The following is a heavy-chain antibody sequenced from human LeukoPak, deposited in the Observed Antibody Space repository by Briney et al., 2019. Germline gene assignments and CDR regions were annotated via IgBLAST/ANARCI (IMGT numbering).Heavy chain of an antibody. D-gene: IGHD3-22*01. V-gene: IGHV7-4-1*02. CDR2: INANTGNP. J-gene: IGHJ6*02. CDR3: ARVYYDSSGYSRYYYYGMDV. CDR1: GYTFTSYA. Sequence: ASVKVSCKASGYTFTSYAMNWVRQAPGQGLEWMGWINANTGNPTYAQGFTGRFVFSLDTSVSTAYLQISSLKAEDTAVYYCARVYYDSSGYSRYYYYGMDVWGQGTTVTVSS.